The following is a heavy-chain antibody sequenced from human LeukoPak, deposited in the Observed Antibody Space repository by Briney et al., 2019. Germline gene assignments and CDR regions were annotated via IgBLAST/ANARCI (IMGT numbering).Heavy chain of an antibody. D-gene: IGHD2/OR15-2a*01. CDR1: GFTFSSYG. CDR3: ARDMNRRAFDI. J-gene: IGHJ3*02. V-gene: IGHV3-33*01. CDR2: IWYDGSNK. Sequence: GGSLRLSCAASGFTFSSYGMHWVRQAPGKGLEWVAVIWYDGSNKYYADSVKGRFTISRDNSKNTLYLQMNGLRAEDTAVYYCARDMNRRAFDIWGQGTMVTVSS.